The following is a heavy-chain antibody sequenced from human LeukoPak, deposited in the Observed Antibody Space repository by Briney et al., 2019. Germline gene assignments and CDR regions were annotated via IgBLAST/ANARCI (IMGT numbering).Heavy chain of an antibody. D-gene: IGHD5-18*01. V-gene: IGHV4-61*02. CDR2: IYTSGST. J-gene: IGHJ3*02. Sequence: SETLSLTCTVSGGSISSGSYYWSWIRQPAGKGLEWIGRIYTSGSTNYNPSLKSRVTISVDKSKNQFSLKLSSVTAADTAVYYCARYSYGPYAFDIWGQGTMVTVSS. CDR3: ARYSYGPYAFDI. CDR1: GGSISSGSYY.